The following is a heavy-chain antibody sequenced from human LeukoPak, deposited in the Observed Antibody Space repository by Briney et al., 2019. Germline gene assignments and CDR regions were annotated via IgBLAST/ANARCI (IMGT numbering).Heavy chain of an antibody. CDR3: AKDVSMHGSDYRWYFDL. J-gene: IGHJ2*01. V-gene: IGHV4-4*07. D-gene: IGHD1-26*01. Sequence: SETLSLTCTVSGGSVGSYYWSWIRQPAGKGLEWIGRMFISGSTYYNPSLKNRVAMSVDTSKNQVSLKLSSVTAADTAVYYCAKDVSMHGSDYRWYFDLWGRGTLVTVSS. CDR1: GGSVGSYY. CDR2: MFISGST.